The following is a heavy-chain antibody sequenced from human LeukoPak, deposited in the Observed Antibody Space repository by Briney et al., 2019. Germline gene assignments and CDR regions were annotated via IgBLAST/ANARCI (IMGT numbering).Heavy chain of an antibody. CDR3: AKDLKEVFGAFDI. D-gene: IGHD2-21*01. J-gene: IGHJ3*02. V-gene: IGHV3-9*01. CDR1: GFTFDDYA. Sequence: PGRSLRLSCVASGFTFDDYAMHWVRQAPGKGLEWVSGISWNSGSIGYADSVKGRFTISRDNAKNSLYLQMNSLRAEDTALYYCAKDLKEVFGAFDIWGQGTMVTVSS. CDR2: ISWNSGSI.